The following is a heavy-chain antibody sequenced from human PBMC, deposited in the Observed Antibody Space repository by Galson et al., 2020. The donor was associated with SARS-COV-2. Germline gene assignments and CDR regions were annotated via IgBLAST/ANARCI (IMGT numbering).Heavy chain of an antibody. V-gene: IGHV4-39*07. Sequence: SETLSLTCSVSGVPITNNTYYWGWIRQPPGKGLEWIASVQFGESTYYNPTLKSRVSISVHTSKNQFSLRLSSVTAADTAVYYCARVGGQQLVNWFDPWGQGALVTVSS. CDR2: VQFGEST. D-gene: IGHD6-13*01. J-gene: IGHJ5*02. CDR1: GVPITNNTYY. CDR3: ARVGGQQLVNWFDP.